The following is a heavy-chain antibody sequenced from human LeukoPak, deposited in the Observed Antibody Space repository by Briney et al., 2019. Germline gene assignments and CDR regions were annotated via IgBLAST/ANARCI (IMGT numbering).Heavy chain of an antibody. Sequence: PGRSLRLSCAASGFTFSSYGMHWVRQAPGKGLEWVAVISYDGSNKYYADSVKGRFTISRDNSKNTLNLQMNSLRAEDTAVYYCAKAHYDFWSGYLNLFDYWGQGTLVTVSS. CDR2: ISYDGSNK. D-gene: IGHD3-3*01. CDR3: AKAHYDFWSGYLNLFDY. J-gene: IGHJ4*02. V-gene: IGHV3-30*18. CDR1: GFTFSSYG.